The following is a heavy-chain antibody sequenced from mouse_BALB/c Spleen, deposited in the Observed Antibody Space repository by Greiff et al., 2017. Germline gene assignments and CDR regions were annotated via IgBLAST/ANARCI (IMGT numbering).Heavy chain of an antibody. CDR1: GYSFTGYF. CDR3: GRSDYDFYYAMDY. D-gene: IGHD2-4*01. V-gene: IGHV1-37*01. Sequence: VQLQQSGPELVKPGASVKISCKASGYSFTGYFMNWVQQSHGKSLEWIGRINPYNGDTFYNQKFKGKATLTVDKSSSTAHMELLSLTSEDSAVYYCGRSDYDFYYAMDYWGQGTSVTVSS. J-gene: IGHJ4*01. CDR2: INPYNGDT.